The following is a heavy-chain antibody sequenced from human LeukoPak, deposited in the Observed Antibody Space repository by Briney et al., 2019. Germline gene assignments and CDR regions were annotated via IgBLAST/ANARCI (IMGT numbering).Heavy chain of an antibody. CDR3: AKERTSGYYFFDY. CDR2: ISGSGGSI. CDR1: GFTFSSFG. V-gene: IGHV3-23*01. Sequence: GGSLRLSCAASGFTFSSFGMTWVRQAPGRGLEWVSTISGSGGSIYYADSVKGRFTISRDSSKNTLYLQMNSLRAEDTAVYYCAKERTSGYYFFDYWGQGTLVTVSS. D-gene: IGHD3-3*01. J-gene: IGHJ4*02.